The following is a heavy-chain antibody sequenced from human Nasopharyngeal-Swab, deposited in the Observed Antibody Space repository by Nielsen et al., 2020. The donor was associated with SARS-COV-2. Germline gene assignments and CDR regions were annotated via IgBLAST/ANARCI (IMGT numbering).Heavy chain of an antibody. J-gene: IGHJ3*02. Sequence: SGPTLVHPTETLTLTCTVSGLSLNNARMGVSWIRQPPGKALEWLALIFSNDEKSYSTSLKRRLTISKDTSKSQVVLTMTNMDPVDTATYYCARSPGDFWSGYYPLHHVWNACDIWGQGTMVTVSS. V-gene: IGHV2-26*01. CDR1: GLSLNNARMG. D-gene: IGHD3-3*01. CDR3: ARSPGDFWSGYYPLHHVWNACDI. CDR2: IFSNDEK.